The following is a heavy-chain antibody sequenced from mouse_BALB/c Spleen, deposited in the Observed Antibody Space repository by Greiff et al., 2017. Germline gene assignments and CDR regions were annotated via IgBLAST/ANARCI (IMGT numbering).Heavy chain of an antibody. V-gene: IGHV2-9*02. CDR2: IWAGGST. J-gene: IGHJ3*01. CDR1: GFSLTSYG. Sequence: VQGVESGPGLVAPSQSLSITCTVSGFSLTSYGVHWVRQPPGKGLEWLGVIWAGGSTNYNSALMSRLSISKDNSKSQVFLKMNSLQTDDTAMYYCARGGLAWFAYWGQGTLVTVSA. CDR3: ARGGLAWFAY.